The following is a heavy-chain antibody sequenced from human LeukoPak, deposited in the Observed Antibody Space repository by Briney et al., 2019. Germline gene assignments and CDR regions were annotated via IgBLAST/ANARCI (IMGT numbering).Heavy chain of an antibody. D-gene: IGHD3-22*01. Sequence: GGSLRLSCAASGFTFSSYGMHWVRQAPGKGLEWVAVIWYDGSNKYYADSVKGRFTISRDNSKNTLYLQMNSLRAEDTAVYYCARVKDRGSSGYYPSLWYWGQGTLVTVSS. J-gene: IGHJ4*02. CDR2: IWYDGSNK. CDR1: GFTFSSYG. CDR3: ARVKDRGSSGYYPSLWY. V-gene: IGHV3-33*01.